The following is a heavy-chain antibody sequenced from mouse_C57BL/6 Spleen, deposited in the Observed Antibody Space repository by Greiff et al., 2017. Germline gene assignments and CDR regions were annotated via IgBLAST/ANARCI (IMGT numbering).Heavy chain of an antibody. J-gene: IGHJ1*03. CDR2: IYPGDGDT. V-gene: IGHV1-80*01. D-gene: IGHD1-1*01. Sequence: VQLQQSGAELVKPGASVKISCKASGYAFSSYWMNWVKQRPGKGLEWIGQIYPGDGDTNYNGKFKGKATLTADKSSSTAYMQLSSLTSEDSAVYYCGAVVAKDWYFDVWGTGTTVTVSS. CDR1: GYAFSSYW. CDR3: GAVVAKDWYFDV.